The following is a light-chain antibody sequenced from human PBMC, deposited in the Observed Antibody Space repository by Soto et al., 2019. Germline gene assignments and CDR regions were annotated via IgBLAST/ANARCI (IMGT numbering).Light chain of an antibody. CDR3: AAWDDSLNGYV. J-gene: IGLJ1*01. CDR1: SSNIGTNA. Sequence: QSTLTQPPSASGTPGHRVTISCSGGSSNIGTNAVNWYQQLPGTAPKLLIYNNNQRPSGVPDRFSGSKSGTSASLAISGLQSEDEADYYCAAWDDSLNGYVFGTGTKVTV. V-gene: IGLV1-44*01. CDR2: NNN.